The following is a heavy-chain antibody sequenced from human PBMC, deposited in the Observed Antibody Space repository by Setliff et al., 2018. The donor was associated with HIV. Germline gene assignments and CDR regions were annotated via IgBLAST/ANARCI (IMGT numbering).Heavy chain of an antibody. Sequence: PSEILSLTCTVSGGSISGYYWSWVRQPPEKRLELIGFIHYSGSSDYNPSLKSRITISVDMSRNQFSLVLSSVTAADTAVYYCARFQAWQLGRRGGYYYYMDVWGKGTTVTVSS. CDR2: IHYSGSS. CDR3: ARFQAWQLGRRGGYYYYMDV. CDR1: GGSISGYY. J-gene: IGHJ6*03. D-gene: IGHD1-1*01. V-gene: IGHV4-59*01.